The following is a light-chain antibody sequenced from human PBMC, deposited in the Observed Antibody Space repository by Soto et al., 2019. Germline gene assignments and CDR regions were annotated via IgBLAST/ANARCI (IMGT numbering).Light chain of an antibody. CDR2: DVS. V-gene: IGLV2-14*03. J-gene: IGLJ2*01. CDR1: NSDVGDFYY. CDR3: SSYTSSSTLV. Sequence: QSALTQPASVSGSPGQSITISCTGTNSDVGDFYYVSWYQQHPDKAPKLVIYDVSNRPSGVSNRFSGSKSGNTASLTISGLQAEDEADYYCSSYTSSSTLVFGGGTKLTVL.